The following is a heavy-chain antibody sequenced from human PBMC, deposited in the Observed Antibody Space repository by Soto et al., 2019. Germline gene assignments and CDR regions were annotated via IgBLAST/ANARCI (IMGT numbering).Heavy chain of an antibody. J-gene: IGHJ6*02. CDR1: GFSLSASGVG. Sequence: SGRTRGNPTQTLTLTCTFSGFSLSASGVGVGWIRQPPGKALEWLALIDWGDDKYYSTSLKTRLTISKDTSKNQVVLTMTNMDPVDTATYYCARSYYDILTGPSLHVWGHGTTATVTS. CDR3: ARSYYDILTGPSLHV. CDR2: IDWGDDK. D-gene: IGHD3-9*01. V-gene: IGHV2-70*12.